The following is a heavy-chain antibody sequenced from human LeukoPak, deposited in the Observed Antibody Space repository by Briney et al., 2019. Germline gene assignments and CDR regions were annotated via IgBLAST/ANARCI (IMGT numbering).Heavy chain of an antibody. CDR3: ARAPVYYYDSHWFDP. D-gene: IGHD3-22*01. Sequence: GGSLRLSCAASGFTFSSYWMHWVRQAPGKGLVWVSRINSDGSSTSYADSVKGRFTISRDNAKNTLYLQMNSLRAEDTAVYYCARAPVYYYDSHWFDPWGQGTLVTVSS. CDR1: GFTFSSYW. CDR2: INSDGSST. J-gene: IGHJ5*02. V-gene: IGHV3-74*01.